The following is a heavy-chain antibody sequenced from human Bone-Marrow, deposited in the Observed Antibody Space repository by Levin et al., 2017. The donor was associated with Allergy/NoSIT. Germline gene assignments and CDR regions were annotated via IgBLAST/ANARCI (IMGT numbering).Heavy chain of an antibody. CDR3: AKVGRDCGGDCYFGVDAFDI. CDR2: ISGSGGST. Sequence: GESLKISCAASGFTFSSYAMSWVRQAPGKGLEWVSAISGSGGSTYYADSVKGRFTISRDNSKNTLYLQMNSLRAEDTAVYYCAKVGRDCGGDCYFGVDAFDIWGQGTMVTVSS. CDR1: GFTFSSYA. J-gene: IGHJ3*02. D-gene: IGHD2-21*02. V-gene: IGHV3-23*01.